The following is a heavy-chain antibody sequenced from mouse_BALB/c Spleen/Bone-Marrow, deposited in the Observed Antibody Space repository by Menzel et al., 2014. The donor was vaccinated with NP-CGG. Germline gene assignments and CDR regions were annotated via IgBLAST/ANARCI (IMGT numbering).Heavy chain of an antibody. D-gene: IGHD4-1*01. CDR3: AREARTGAWFAY. V-gene: IGHV1-4*02. Sequence: QVQLKESGAELARPGASVKMSCKASGYTFTSYTIQWVKRRPGQGLEWVGYIVPSSGYTDYNQNSKDKTTLTADKSSSTAYMQLSSLTSADSAVYYCAREARTGAWFAYWGQGTLVTVSA. CDR2: IVPSSGYT. CDR1: GYTFTSYT. J-gene: IGHJ3*01.